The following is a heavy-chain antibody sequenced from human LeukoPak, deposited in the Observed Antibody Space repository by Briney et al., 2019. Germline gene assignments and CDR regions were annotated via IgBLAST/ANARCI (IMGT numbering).Heavy chain of an antibody. J-gene: IGHJ3*02. D-gene: IGHD3-9*01. Sequence: GGSLRLSCAASGFTFSSYEMNWVRQAPGKGLEWVSYISSSGSTIYYADSVKGRFTISRDNAKNSLYLQTNSLRAEDTAVYYCARYPTISDAFDIWGQGTMVTVSS. CDR1: GFTFSSYE. CDR3: ARYPTISDAFDI. CDR2: ISSSGSTI. V-gene: IGHV3-48*03.